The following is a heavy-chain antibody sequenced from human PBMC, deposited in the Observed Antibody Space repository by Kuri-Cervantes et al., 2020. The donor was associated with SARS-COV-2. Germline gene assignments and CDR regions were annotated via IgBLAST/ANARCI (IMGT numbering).Heavy chain of an antibody. Sequence: GESLKISCAASGYIFTSYGIHWVRQAPGQRLEWMGWINAGNGNRKYSQKFQGRVTITRDTSASTAYMELSSLRSDDTAVYYCARMGSYYRFFDYWGQGTLVTVSS. CDR3: ARMGSYYRFFDY. CDR2: INAGNGNR. CDR1: GYIFTSYG. V-gene: IGHV1-3*01. J-gene: IGHJ4*02. D-gene: IGHD1-26*01.